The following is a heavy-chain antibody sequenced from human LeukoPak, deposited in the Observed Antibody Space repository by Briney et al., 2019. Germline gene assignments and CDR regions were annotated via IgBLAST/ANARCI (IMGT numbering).Heavy chain of an antibody. CDR3: ARASPYYDILTGYSTFDY. Sequence: GGSLRLSCAASGFTFSSYSMNWVRQAPGKGLEWVSSISSSSSYIYYADSVKGRFTISRDNAKNSLYLQTNSLRAEDTAVYYCARASPYYDILTGYSTFDYWGQGTLVTVSS. CDR2: ISSSSSYI. V-gene: IGHV3-21*01. J-gene: IGHJ4*02. D-gene: IGHD3-9*01. CDR1: GFTFSSYS.